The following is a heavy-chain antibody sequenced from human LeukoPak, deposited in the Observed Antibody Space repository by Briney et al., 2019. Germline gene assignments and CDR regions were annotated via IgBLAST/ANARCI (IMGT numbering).Heavy chain of an antibody. V-gene: IGHV1-24*01. CDR1: GYTLTELS. Sequence: GASVKVSCKVSGYTLTELSMHWVRQAPGKGLEWTGGFDPEDGETIYAQKFQGRVTMTEDTSTDTAYMELSSLRSEDTAVYYCATGGRNYDSSGYYDYWGQGTLVTVSS. D-gene: IGHD3-22*01. J-gene: IGHJ4*02. CDR3: ATGGRNYDSSGYYDY. CDR2: FDPEDGET.